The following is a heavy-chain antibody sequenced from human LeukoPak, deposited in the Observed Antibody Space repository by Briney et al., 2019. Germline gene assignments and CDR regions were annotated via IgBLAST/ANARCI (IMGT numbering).Heavy chain of an antibody. CDR2: ISFDGSNT. D-gene: IGHD5-24*01. CDR1: GFTFSSHG. CDR3: ARERGREGFDY. V-gene: IGHV3-30*03. Sequence: PGRSLRLSCAASGFTFSSHGIHWVRQAPGKGLEWVALISFDGSNTYYADSVKGRFTISRDNSKNTLFLQMNSPRAEDTAVYYCARERGREGFDYWGQGTLVTVSS. J-gene: IGHJ4*02.